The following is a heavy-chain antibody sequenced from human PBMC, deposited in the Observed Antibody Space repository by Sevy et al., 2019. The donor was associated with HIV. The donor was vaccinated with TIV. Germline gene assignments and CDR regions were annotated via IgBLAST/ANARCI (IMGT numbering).Heavy chain of an antibody. D-gene: IGHD3-16*02. V-gene: IGHV3-23*01. J-gene: IGHJ4*02. CDR1: GFTFSSYA. CDR2: LRGSGGST. Sequence: GGSLRLSCAASGFTFSSYAMSWVRQAPGKGLEWVSALRGSGGSTYYEDSVKGRFTISRDNSKNTLYLQMNSLRAEDTAVYYCAAYYDYIWGSYRLDYWGQGTLVTVSS. CDR3: AAYYDYIWGSYRLDY.